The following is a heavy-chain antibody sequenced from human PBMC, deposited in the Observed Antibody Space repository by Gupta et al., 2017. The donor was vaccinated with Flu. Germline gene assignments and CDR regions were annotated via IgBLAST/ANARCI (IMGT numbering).Heavy chain of an antibody. J-gene: IGHJ6*04. CDR2: SSYSGTT. CDR3: AGYCGGGACDSGDSGMVV. V-gene: IGHV4-31*03. Sequence: QVQLQESGPGLGKTSTTLSINCSVSGGSINRGASYWSWIRQHPGKGLEWMGYSSYSGTTYYNPSLKSRRTLSLEMSNNQFTLKLSSVTAADTAVYYCAGYCGGGACDSGDSGMVVWGKGTTVTVSS. CDR1: GGSINRGASY. D-gene: IGHD2-15*01.